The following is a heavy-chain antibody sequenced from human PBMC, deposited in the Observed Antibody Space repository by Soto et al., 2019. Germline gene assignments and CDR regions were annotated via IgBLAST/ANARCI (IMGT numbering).Heavy chain of an antibody. V-gene: IGHV3-13*01. CDR2: IGTAGDT. D-gene: IGHD3-16*01. Sequence: GGSLRLSYAASELTFSSYDMHWVRQATGKGLEWVSAIGTAGDTYYPGSVKGRFTISRENAKNSLYLQMNSLRAGDTAVYYCARAASSWGLRSYYSSYLDVRGKGTTVTVSS. CDR3: ARAASSWGLRSYYSSYLDV. J-gene: IGHJ6*03. CDR1: ELTFSSYD.